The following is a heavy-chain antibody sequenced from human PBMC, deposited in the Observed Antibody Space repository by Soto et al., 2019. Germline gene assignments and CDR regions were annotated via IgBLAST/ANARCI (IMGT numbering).Heavy chain of an antibody. J-gene: IGHJ4*02. CDR2: ISSDGNHK. V-gene: IGHV3-30-3*01. CDR1: GVNVSAYT. Sequence: QVKLVESGGGVVQPGRSLRLSCAASGVNVSAYTMHWVRQAPGKGLEWVAVISSDGNHKYYTASVKGRFTISRDTSTNTLYLQMNSLRAEDTAVYYCAIWAQPLFDYWGQVTLVTVSA. D-gene: IGHD3-10*01. CDR3: AIWAQPLFDY.